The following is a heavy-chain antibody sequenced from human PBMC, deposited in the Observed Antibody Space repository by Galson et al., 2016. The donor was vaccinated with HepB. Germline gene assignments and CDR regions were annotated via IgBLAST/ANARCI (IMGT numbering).Heavy chain of an antibody. CDR2: IRGSGTST. J-gene: IGHJ4*02. CDR3: AKDLDIVVVPSAIDY. Sequence: SLRLSCAASGFTFSSYAMSWVRQAPGKGLEWVSGIRGSGTSTYYADSVKGRFIISRDNSKNTVYLQMNSLRVEDTAVYYCAKDLDIVVVPSAIDYWGQGTLVTVSS. V-gene: IGHV3-23*01. D-gene: IGHD2-2*01. CDR1: GFTFSSYA.